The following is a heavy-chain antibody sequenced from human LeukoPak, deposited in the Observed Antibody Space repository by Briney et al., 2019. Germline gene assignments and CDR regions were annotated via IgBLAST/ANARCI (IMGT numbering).Heavy chain of an antibody. CDR2: IEPNSGGA. Sequence: ASVNVSCKTSGYTFTVKFLHGLRQAPGQGLEWMGGIEPNSGGAVYGQNFRGRVTVTRDTSVSTAYMELSRLRSDDTAVYYCAIENYYDSSGYSKAFDYWGQGTLVTVSS. D-gene: IGHD3-22*01. CDR1: GYTFTVKF. CDR3: AIENYYDSSGYSKAFDY. J-gene: IGHJ4*02. V-gene: IGHV1-2*02.